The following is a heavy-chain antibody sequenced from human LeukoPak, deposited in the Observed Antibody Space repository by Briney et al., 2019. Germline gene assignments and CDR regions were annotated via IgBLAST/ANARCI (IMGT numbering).Heavy chain of an antibody. CDR2: IIPILGIA. CDR1: RGTLSRYT. V-gene: IGHV1-69*02. D-gene: IGHD3-9*01. CDR3: ARGTSSTPHYDILTGPRGLFDP. Sequence: SVTVACKGSRGTLSRYTISWVRQAPGQGLEWVGRIIPILGIANHVEKVQGRVTITADKSTSTAYMELSSLRSEDTAVYYCARGTSSTPHYDILTGPRGLFDPWGQGTLVTVSS. J-gene: IGHJ5*02.